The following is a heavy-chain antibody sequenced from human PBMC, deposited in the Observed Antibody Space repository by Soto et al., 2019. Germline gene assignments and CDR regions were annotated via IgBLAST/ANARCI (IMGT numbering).Heavy chain of an antibody. D-gene: IGHD3-10*01. J-gene: IGHJ5*02. Sequence: QVQLQEAGPGLVKPSQTLSLTCTVSGGSISSGDYYWSWILQPPGKGLYWIGYIYYSGSTYYNPSLKSGVTRSVDTSKNQSPPMLSSVTAADTALYYCARDGISKLWFEERVSWFDPWGQGPLVTVSS. CDR3: ARDGISKLWFEERVSWFDP. CDR2: IYYSGST. V-gene: IGHV4-30-4*01. CDR1: GGSISSGDYY.